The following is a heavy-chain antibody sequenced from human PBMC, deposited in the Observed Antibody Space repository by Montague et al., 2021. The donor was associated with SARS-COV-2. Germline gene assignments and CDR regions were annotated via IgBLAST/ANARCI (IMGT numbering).Heavy chain of an antibody. V-gene: IGHV4-59*08. CDR1: GGSISSYY. CDR2: IYYSGST. CDR3: RGLLVRRLYY. D-gene: IGHD4-17*01. Sequence: SETLSLTCTVSGGSISSYYWSWIRQPPGKGLEWIGYIYYSGSTNYNPSLKSRVTISVDTSKNQFSLKLSSVTAADTAFSFVRGLLVRRLYYWGQGTLVTVSS. J-gene: IGHJ4*02.